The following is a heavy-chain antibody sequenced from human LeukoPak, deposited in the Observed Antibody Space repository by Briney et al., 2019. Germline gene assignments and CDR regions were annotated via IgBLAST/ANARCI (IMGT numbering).Heavy chain of an antibody. D-gene: IGHD6-19*01. V-gene: IGHV3-30*18. J-gene: IGHJ4*02. Sequence: GRSLRLSCAASGFTFSSCGMHWVRQAPGKGLEWVAVISYDGSNKYYADSVKGRFTISRENSKNTLYLQMNSLRAEDTAVYYCAKERRTWVGSGWYGWGQGTLVTVSS. CDR2: ISYDGSNK. CDR1: GFTFSSCG. CDR3: AKERRTWVGSGWYG.